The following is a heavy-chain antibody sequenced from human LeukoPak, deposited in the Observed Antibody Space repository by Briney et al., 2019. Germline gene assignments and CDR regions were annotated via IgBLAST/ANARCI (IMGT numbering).Heavy chain of an antibody. CDR2: ISYDGSNK. D-gene: IGHD3-3*01. V-gene: IGHV3-30*03. CDR3: ASWYYDFWSGYSDY. J-gene: IGHJ4*02. Sequence: GGSLRLSCAASGFTFSSYGMHWVRQAPGKGLEWVAVISYDGSNKYYADSVKGRFTISRDNSKNTLYLQMNSLRAEDTAVYYCASWYYDFWSGYSDYWGQGTLVTVSS. CDR1: GFTFSSYG.